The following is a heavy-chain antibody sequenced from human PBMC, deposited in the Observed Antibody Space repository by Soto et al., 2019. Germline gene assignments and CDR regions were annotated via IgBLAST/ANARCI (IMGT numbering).Heavy chain of an antibody. CDR3: ARDDGQWLTD. J-gene: IGHJ4*02. CDR1: GFTFSSYA. Sequence: GGSLRLSCAASGFTFSSYAMHWVRQAPGKGLEWVAVISYDGSNKYYADSVKGRFTISRDNSKNTLYLQMNSLRAEDTAVYYCARDDGQWLTDWGQGTLVTVSS. V-gene: IGHV3-30-3*01. CDR2: ISYDGSNK. D-gene: IGHD6-19*01.